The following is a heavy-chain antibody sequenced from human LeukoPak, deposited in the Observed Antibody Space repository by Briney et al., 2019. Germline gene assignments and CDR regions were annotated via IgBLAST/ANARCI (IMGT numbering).Heavy chain of an antibody. Sequence: GGSLRLSCAVSGITLSNYGMSWVRQAPGKGLEWVAGISDSGGRTNYADSVKGRFTISRDNPKNTLYLQMNSLRAEDTAVYFCAKRGVVIRVILVGFHKEANYFDSWGQGALVTVSS. CDR1: GITLSNYG. V-gene: IGHV3-23*01. D-gene: IGHD3-22*01. J-gene: IGHJ4*02. CDR3: AKRGVVIRVILVGFHKEANYFDS. CDR2: ISDSGGRT.